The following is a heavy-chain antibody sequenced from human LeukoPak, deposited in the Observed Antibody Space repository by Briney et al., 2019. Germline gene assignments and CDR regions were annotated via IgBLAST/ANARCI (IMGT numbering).Heavy chain of an antibody. D-gene: IGHD4-17*01. J-gene: IGHJ6*04. CDR2: ISHDGSNK. CDR3: AKVDYGPV. V-gene: IGHV3-33*05. Sequence: GGSLRLSCAASGFNFKNYGMHWVRQAPGKGLEWVALISHDGSNKYYADSVKGRFTVSRDDPKNTLYLQMNSLRAEDTAVYYCAKVDYGPVWGKGTTVTVSS. CDR1: GFNFKNYG.